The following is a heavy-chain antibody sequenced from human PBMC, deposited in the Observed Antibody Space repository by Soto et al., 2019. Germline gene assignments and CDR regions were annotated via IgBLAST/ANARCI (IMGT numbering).Heavy chain of an antibody. CDR1: GFTFSSYG. Sequence: QVQLVESGGGVVQPGRSLRLSCAASGFTFSSYGMHWVRQAPGKGLEWVAVISYDGSNKYYADSVKGRFTISRDNSKTTLYLQMNSLRAEDTAVYYCAKVSDDILTGPWGYWGQGTLVTVSS. J-gene: IGHJ4*02. D-gene: IGHD3-9*01. CDR2: ISYDGSNK. V-gene: IGHV3-30*18. CDR3: AKVSDDILTGPWGY.